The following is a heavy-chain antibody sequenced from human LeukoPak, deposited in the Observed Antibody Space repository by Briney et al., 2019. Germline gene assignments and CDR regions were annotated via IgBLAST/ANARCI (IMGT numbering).Heavy chain of an antibody. Sequence: SETLSLTCTVSGGSISSYYWSWIRQPPGKGLEWIGYIYYSGSTNYNPSLKSRVTISVDTSKNQFSLKLSSVTAADTAVYYCASSPVVVVPAAIVNWGQGTLVTVSS. CDR3: ASSPVVVVPAAIVN. V-gene: IGHV4-59*01. D-gene: IGHD2-2*01. J-gene: IGHJ4*02. CDR2: IYYSGST. CDR1: GGSISSYY.